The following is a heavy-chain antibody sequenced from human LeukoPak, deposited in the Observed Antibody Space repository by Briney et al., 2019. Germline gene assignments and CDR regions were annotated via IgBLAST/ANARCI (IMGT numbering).Heavy chain of an antibody. CDR1: GYSFTGHY. CDR2: INPKSGGT. J-gene: IGHJ5*02. V-gene: IGHV1-2*02. Sequence: ASVKVSCKASGYSFTGHYMHWVRQAPGQGLEGMGWINPKSGGTNYAQKFQGRVTMTRDTSISTAYMDMSRLRSDATAVYYCARVPEERWFDPWGQGTLVTVSS. D-gene: IGHD1-1*01. CDR3: ARVPEERWFDP.